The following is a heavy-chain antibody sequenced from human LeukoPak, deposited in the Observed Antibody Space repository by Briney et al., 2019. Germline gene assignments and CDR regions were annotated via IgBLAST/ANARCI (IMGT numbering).Heavy chain of an antibody. D-gene: IGHD2-21*02. J-gene: IGHJ4*02. Sequence: WETLSLTCAVYGGPFSGYYWSWIRQPPGKGLEWIGEINHSGSTNYNPSLKSRVTISVDTSKNQFSLKLSSVTAADTAVYYCARGLGSDYYFDYWGQGTLVTVSS. CDR2: INHSGST. V-gene: IGHV4-34*01. CDR1: GGPFSGYY. CDR3: ARGLGSDYYFDY.